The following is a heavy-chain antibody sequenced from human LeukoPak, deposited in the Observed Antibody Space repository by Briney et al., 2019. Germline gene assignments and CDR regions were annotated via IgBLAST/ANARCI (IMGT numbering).Heavy chain of an antibody. V-gene: IGHV1-46*03. CDR3: ARGGDTDYYGSGSYPDY. CDR1: GYTFTSYY. J-gene: IGHJ4*02. CDR2: INPNGGST. D-gene: IGHD3-10*01. Sequence: ASVKVSCKASGYTFTSYYMHWVRQAPGQGLEWMGIINPNGGSTSYAQKFQGRVTMTRDTSTSTVYMELSSLRSEDTAVYYCARGGDTDYYGSGSYPDYWGQGTLVTVSS.